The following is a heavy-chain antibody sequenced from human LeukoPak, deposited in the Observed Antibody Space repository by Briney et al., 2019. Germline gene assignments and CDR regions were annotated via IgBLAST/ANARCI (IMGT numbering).Heavy chain of an antibody. CDR3: AKASRVTMIVVVIPFPDY. CDR2: ISGSGGST. Sequence: GGSLRLSCAASGFTFSSYAMSWVRQAPGKGLEWVSAISGSGGSTYYADSVKGRFTISRDNSKNTLYLQMNSLRAEDTAVYYCAKASRVTMIVVVIPFPDYWGQGTLVTVSS. CDR1: GFTFSSYA. J-gene: IGHJ4*02. V-gene: IGHV3-23*01. D-gene: IGHD3-22*01.